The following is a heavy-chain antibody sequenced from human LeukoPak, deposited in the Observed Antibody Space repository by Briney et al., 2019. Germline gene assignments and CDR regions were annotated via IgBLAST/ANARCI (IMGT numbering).Heavy chain of an antibody. Sequence: GGSLRLSCAASGFTFSSYEMNWVRQAPGKGLEWVSYISSSGSTIYYADSVKGRFTISRDNAKNSLYLQMNSLRAEDTAVYYCARDSTAFYYYYYYMDVWGKGTTVTASS. CDR2: ISSSGSTI. CDR3: ARDSTAFYYYYYYMDV. J-gene: IGHJ6*03. D-gene: IGHD4-11*01. CDR1: GFTFSSYE. V-gene: IGHV3-48*03.